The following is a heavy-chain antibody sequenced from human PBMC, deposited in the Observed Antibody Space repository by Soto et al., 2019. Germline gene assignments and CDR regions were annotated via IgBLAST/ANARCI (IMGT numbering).Heavy chain of an antibody. CDR3: ASGRDSRLWLVIEV. CDR1: GFRFSSYE. D-gene: IGHD5-18*01. V-gene: IGHV3-48*03. J-gene: IGHJ3*01. Sequence: WGSRRLTCAAPGFRFSSYEMNWVRQGPGKGLEWVSYISSSGRTIYYADSVKGRFTISRDNAKNSLYLQMNSLRAEDTAVYYWASGRDSRLWLVIEVWGDGTMVIVSS. CDR2: ISSSGRTI.